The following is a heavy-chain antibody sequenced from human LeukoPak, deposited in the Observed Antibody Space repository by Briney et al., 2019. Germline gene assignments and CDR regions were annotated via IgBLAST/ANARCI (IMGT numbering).Heavy chain of an antibody. V-gene: IGHV3-23*01. CDR1: AFTFRSYA. J-gene: IGHJ4*02. CDR3: AKPKDNSLYCFDY. D-gene: IGHD1-20*01. Sequence: PGGSLRLSCAASAFTFRSYARSWVRQAGGKGLEWVSAISGSGGSTYYADSVKGRFTISRDNSKNTLYLQMSSLRAEDTAVYYCAKPKDNSLYCFDYWGQGTLVTVSS. CDR2: ISGSGGST.